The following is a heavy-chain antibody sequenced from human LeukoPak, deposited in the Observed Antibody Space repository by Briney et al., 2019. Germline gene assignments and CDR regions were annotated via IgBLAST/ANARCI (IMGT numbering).Heavy chain of an antibody. CDR2: IYPGDSDT. J-gene: IGHJ5*02. CDR1: GYSFTSYW. V-gene: IGHV5-51*01. D-gene: IGHD2-2*01. CDR3: ARQPGGVPAANNWFDP. Sequence: GESLQISCQGSGYSFTSYWIGWVRQMPGKGLEWMGIIYPGDSDTRYSPSFQGQVTISADKSISTAYLQWSSLKASDTAMYYCARQPGGVPAANNWFDPWGQGTPVTVSS.